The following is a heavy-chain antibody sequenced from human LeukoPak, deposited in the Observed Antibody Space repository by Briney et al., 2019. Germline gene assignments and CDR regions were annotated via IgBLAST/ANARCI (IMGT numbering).Heavy chain of an antibody. CDR1: GGTFSSYA. CDR2: IIPILGIA. D-gene: IGHD4-17*01. CDR3: AREIYGDYYHYGMDV. J-gene: IGHJ6*02. V-gene: IGHV1-69*04. Sequence: ASVKVSCKASGGTFSSYAISWVRQAPGQGLEWMGRIIPILGIANYAQKFQGRVTITADKSTSTAYMELSSLRSEDTAVYYCAREIYGDYYHYGMDVWGQGTTVTVSS.